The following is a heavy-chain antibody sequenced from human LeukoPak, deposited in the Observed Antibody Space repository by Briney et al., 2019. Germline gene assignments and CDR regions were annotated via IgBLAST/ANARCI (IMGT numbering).Heavy chain of an antibody. V-gene: IGHV1-2*02. D-gene: IGHD1-26*01. CDR2: INPNSGGT. CDR3: ARESGSYQRGYFDY. CDR1: GYTFTGYY. Sequence: ASVKVSCKASGYTFTGYYMHWVRQAPGQGLEWMGWINPNSGGTNYAQKLQGRVTMTTDTSTSTAYMELRSLRSDDTAVYYCARESGSYQRGYFDYWGQGTLVTVSS. J-gene: IGHJ4*02.